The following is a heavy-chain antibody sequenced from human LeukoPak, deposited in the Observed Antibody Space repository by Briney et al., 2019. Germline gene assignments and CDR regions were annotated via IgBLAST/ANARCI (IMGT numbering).Heavy chain of an antibody. Sequence: SGTLSLTCAVSGGSISSSNWWSWVRQPPGKGLEWIGEIYHSGSTNYNPSLKSRVTISVDTSKNQFSLKLSSVTAADTAVYYCARDNKYGSGSQFDYWGQGTLVTVSS. D-gene: IGHD3-10*01. CDR1: GGSISSSNW. CDR2: IYHSGST. CDR3: ARDNKYGSGSQFDY. V-gene: IGHV4-4*02. J-gene: IGHJ4*02.